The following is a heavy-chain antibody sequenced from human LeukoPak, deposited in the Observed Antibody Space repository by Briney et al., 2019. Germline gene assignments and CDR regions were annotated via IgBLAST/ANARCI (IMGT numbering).Heavy chain of an antibody. J-gene: IGHJ5*02. CDR3: ASRATVTTDRFWFDP. CDR2: IWYDGSNK. D-gene: IGHD4-11*01. V-gene: IGHV3-33*01. Sequence: GGSLRLSCAASGFTFSSYGMHWVRQAPGKGLEWVAVIWYDGSNKYYADSVKGRFTISRDNSKNTLYLQMNSLRAEDTAVYYCASRATVTTDRFWFDPWGQGTLVTVSS. CDR1: GFTFSSYG.